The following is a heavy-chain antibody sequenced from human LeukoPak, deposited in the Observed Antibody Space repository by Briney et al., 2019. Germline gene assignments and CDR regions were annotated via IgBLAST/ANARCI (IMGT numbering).Heavy chain of an antibody. J-gene: IGHJ4*02. Sequence: PSETLSLTCTVSGGSFTSSTYYWGWIRQPPGKGLERIGSMYYSGSTYYNQSLKSRLIISADTSTNQFSLKLTSVTAADTAMYYCARQYYDSSGYYPWYFDYWGQGTLVTVSS. CDR3: ARQYYDSSGYYPWYFDY. V-gene: IGHV4-39*01. CDR2: MYYSGST. CDR1: GGSFTSSTYY. D-gene: IGHD3-22*01.